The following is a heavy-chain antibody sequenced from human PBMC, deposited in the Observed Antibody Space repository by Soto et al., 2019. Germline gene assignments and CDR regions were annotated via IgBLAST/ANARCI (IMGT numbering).Heavy chain of an antibody. CDR3: GRVGQVLAETFDS. D-gene: IGHD3-3*01. J-gene: IGHJ4*02. Sequence: GASVKVSCKASGYPFTSQYIHWVRHAPGQGFQWMGIINPRDGKTTYAQNFQGTITMTRDTSTSTLYLELTGLTSDDTAVYYCGRVGQVLAETFDSWGQGTLVTVSS. CDR2: INPRDGKT. V-gene: IGHV1-46*01. CDR1: GYPFTSQY.